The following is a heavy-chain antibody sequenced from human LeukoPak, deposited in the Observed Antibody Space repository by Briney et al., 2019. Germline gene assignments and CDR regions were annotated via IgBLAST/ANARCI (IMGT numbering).Heavy chain of an antibody. V-gene: IGHV3-23*01. CDR3: AKASWVSSADAVW. Sequence: QPGGSLTLSCVASGFTFSSYAMSWVRQAPARGLEWVSSLRGDGETFYADSVKGRFTLSRDDSRNTVFLHLNNLRVEDTALYYCAKASWVSSADAVWGGQGTVVTVS. CDR1: GFTFSSYA. D-gene: IGHD3-10*01. J-gene: IGHJ4*02. CDR2: LRGDGET.